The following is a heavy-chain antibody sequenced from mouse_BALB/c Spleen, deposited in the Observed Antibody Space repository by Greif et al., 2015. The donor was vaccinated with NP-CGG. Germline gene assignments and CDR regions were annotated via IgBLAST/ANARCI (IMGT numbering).Heavy chain of an antibody. Sequence: VQLQQSGPGLVKPSQSLSLTCTVTGYSITSDYAWNWIRQFPGNKLEWMGYISYSGSTSYNPSLKSRISITRDTSKNQFFLQLNSVTTEDTATYYCARSGIGNAMDYWGQGTSVTVSS. V-gene: IGHV3-2*02. D-gene: IGHD2-14*01. J-gene: IGHJ4*01. CDR3: ARSGIGNAMDY. CDR1: GYSITSDYA. CDR2: ISYSGST.